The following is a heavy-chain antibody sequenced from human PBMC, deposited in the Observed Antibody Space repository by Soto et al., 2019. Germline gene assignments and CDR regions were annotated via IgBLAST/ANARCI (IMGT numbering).Heavy chain of an antibody. CDR2: INPNSCGT. CDR1: GYTFTGYY. J-gene: IGHJ5*02. V-gene: IGHV1-2*04. Sequence: ASVKVSCKASGYTFTGYYMHWVRQAPGQGLEWMGWINPNSCGTNYAQKFQGWVTMTRETSISPAYMVLSRLRSDDTDVYYCARGRSNRDIVVVPAAQYNWFDPWGQGTLVTVSS. D-gene: IGHD2-2*01. CDR3: ARGRSNRDIVVVPAAQYNWFDP.